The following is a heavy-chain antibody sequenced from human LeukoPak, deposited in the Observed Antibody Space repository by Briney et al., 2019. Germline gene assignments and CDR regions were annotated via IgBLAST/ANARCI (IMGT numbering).Heavy chain of an antibody. Sequence: GGSLRLSCAASGFTFSDYYMSWIRQAPGKGLEWVSYISSSGSTIYYADSVKGRFTISRDNAKNSLYLQMNSLRAEDTAVYYCARDLLCGGDCFLFQHWGQGTLVTVSS. CDR2: ISSSGSTI. J-gene: IGHJ1*01. CDR1: GFTFSDYY. V-gene: IGHV3-11*01. D-gene: IGHD2-21*02. CDR3: ARDLLCGGDCFLFQH.